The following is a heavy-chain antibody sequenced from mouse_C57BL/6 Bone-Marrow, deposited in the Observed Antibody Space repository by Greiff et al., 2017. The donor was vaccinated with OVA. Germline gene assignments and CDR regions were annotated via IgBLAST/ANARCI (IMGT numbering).Heavy chain of an antibody. J-gene: IGHJ3*01. CDR1: GYTFTSYG. V-gene: IGHV1-81*01. CDR3: ARERDWGTWFAY. D-gene: IGHD4-1*01. CDR2: IYPRSGNN. Sequence: QVQLQQSGAELARPGASVKLSCKASGYTFTSYGISWVKQRTGQGLEWIGEIYPRSGNNYYNEKFKGKATLTADKSSSTAYMELRSLTSEDSAVYFCARERDWGTWFAYWGQGTLVTVSA.